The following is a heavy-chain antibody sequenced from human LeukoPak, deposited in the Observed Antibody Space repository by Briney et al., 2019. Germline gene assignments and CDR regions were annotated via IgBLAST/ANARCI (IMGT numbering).Heavy chain of an antibody. D-gene: IGHD6-13*01. CDR1: GFTFSSYE. V-gene: IGHV3-48*03. CDR3: ARAAGSSWEPDDAFDI. J-gene: IGHJ3*02. Sequence: PGGSLRLSCAASGFTFSSYEMNWVRQAPGKGLGWVSYISSSGSTIYYADSVKGRFTISRDNAKNSLYLQMNSLRAEDTAVYYCARAAGSSWEPDDAFDIWGQGTMVTVSS. CDR2: ISSSGSTI.